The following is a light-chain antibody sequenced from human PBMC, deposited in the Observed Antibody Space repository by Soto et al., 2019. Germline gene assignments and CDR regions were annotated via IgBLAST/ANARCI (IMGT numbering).Light chain of an antibody. CDR3: QQYPNLPPWP. CDR2: GAS. V-gene: IGKV3-15*01. CDR1: QSISRT. J-gene: IGKJ1*01. Sequence: EILMSQSPATVSVSTGEGLTLSCRASQSISRTLAWYQQRPGQAPRLLIYGASSRATGVPARFSGSGSGTEFTLTISSLQSEDFAVYYCQQYPNLPPWPFGHGSKV.